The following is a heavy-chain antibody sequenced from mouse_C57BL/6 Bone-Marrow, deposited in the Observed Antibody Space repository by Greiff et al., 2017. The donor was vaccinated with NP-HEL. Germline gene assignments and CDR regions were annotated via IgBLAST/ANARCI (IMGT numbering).Heavy chain of an antibody. J-gene: IGHJ1*03. CDR1: GFNIKDYY. V-gene: IGHV14-2*01. D-gene: IGHD1-1*01. Sequence: EVKVEESGAELVKPGASVKLSCTASGFNIKDYYMHWVKQRTEQGLEWIGRIDPEDGETKYAPKFQGKATITADTSSNTAYLQLSSLTSEDTAVYYCALGSSYLYWYFDVWGTGTTVTVSS. CDR2: IDPEDGET. CDR3: ALGSSYLYWYFDV.